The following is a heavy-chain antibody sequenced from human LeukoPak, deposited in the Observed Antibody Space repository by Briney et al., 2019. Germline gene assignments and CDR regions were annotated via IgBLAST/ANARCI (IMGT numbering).Heavy chain of an antibody. CDR2: ISAYSGNT. J-gene: IGHJ4*02. V-gene: IGHV1-18*01. CDR1: GFTFTSYG. Sequence: ASVKVSCKASGFTFTSYGISWVRQAPGQGLEWMGWISAYSGNTNYAQKLQGRVTMTTDTSTSTAYMEVRSLRSDDTAVYYCARDRDYAPKSYHLSDYWGQGTLVTVSS. D-gene: IGHD3-10*01. CDR3: ARDRDYAPKSYHLSDY.